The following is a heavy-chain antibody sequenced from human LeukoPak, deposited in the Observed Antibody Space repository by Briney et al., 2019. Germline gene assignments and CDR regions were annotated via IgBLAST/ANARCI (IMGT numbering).Heavy chain of an antibody. CDR2: IYYSGST. CDR3: ARAAGGYSYGNFDY. J-gene: IGHJ4*02. Sequence: PSETLSLTCTVSGGSISSYYWSWIRQPPGKGLEWIGYIYYSGSTNYNPSLKSRVTISVDTSKNQLSLKLSSVTAADTAVYYCARAAGGYSYGNFDYWGQGTLVTVSS. CDR1: GGSISSYY. V-gene: IGHV4-59*01. D-gene: IGHD5-18*01.